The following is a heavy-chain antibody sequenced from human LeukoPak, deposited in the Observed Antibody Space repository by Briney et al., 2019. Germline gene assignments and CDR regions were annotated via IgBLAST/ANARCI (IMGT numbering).Heavy chain of an antibody. Sequence: GGSLSLSCAASGFTFSSYAMSWVRQAPGKGLEWVSAISGSVGSTYYADSVKGRFTISRDNYKNTLYLQMNSLRAEDTAVYYCAKGKGLWFGVSSSFDYWGQGTLVTVSS. J-gene: IGHJ4*02. CDR1: GFTFSSYA. D-gene: IGHD3-10*01. CDR3: AKGKGLWFGVSSSFDY. CDR2: ISGSVGST. V-gene: IGHV3-23*01.